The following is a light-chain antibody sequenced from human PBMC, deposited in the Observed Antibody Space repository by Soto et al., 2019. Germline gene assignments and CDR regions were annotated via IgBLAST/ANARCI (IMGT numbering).Light chain of an antibody. J-gene: IGKJ2*01. Sequence: ETVLTQSPGTLSLSPGERATLSCRASQTVAGSYLAWYQQKPGQAPRLLIYAASTRVTGIPDRFSGSGSGRDFTLTISRLEPEDFAVYYCQQYANWYTFGQGTTLESK. CDR1: QTVAGSY. CDR2: AAS. V-gene: IGKV3-20*01. CDR3: QQYANWYT.